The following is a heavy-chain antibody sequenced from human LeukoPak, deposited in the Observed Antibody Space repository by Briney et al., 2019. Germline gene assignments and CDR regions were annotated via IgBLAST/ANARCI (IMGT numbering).Heavy chain of an antibody. V-gene: IGHV3-53*01. Sequence: PGGSLRLSCAASGFTVSSNYMSWVRQAPGKGLEWVSVIYSGGSTYYADSVKGRFTISRDNSKNTLYLQMNSLRAEDTAVYYCAKDPIYCSSTSCYSHYFDYWGQGTLVTVSS. CDR3: AKDPIYCSSTSCYSHYFDY. J-gene: IGHJ4*02. D-gene: IGHD2-2*01. CDR1: GFTVSSNY. CDR2: IYSGGST.